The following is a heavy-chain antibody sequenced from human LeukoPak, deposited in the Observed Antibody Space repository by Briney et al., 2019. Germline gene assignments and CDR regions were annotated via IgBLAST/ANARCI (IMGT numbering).Heavy chain of an antibody. J-gene: IGHJ6*02. CDR1: GYTLTELS. Sequence: ASVKVSCKVSGYTLTELSMHWVRQAPGKGLEWMGGFDPEDGETIYAQKFQGRVTMTGDTSTDTAYMELSSLRSEDTAVYYCARGIGYCSSTSCHAYYYYGMDVWGQGTTVTVSS. CDR2: FDPEDGET. CDR3: ARGIGYCSSTSCHAYYYYGMDV. V-gene: IGHV1-24*01. D-gene: IGHD2-2*01.